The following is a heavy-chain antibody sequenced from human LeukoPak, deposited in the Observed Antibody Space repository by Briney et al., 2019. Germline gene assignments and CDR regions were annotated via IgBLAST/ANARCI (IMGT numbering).Heavy chain of an antibody. CDR3: AKCRVTGYSSSWYYFDY. D-gene: IGHD6-13*01. CDR1: GFTFSSYA. Sequence: PGGSLRLSCAASGFTFSSYAMSWVRQAPGKGLEWVSAISGSGGSTYYADSVKGRFTISRDNSKNTLYLQVNSLRAEDTAVYYCAKCRVTGYSSSWYYFDYWGQGTLVTVSS. J-gene: IGHJ4*02. CDR2: ISGSGGST. V-gene: IGHV3-23*01.